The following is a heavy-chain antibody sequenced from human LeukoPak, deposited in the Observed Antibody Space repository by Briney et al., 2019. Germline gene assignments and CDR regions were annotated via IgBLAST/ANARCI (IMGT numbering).Heavy chain of an antibody. D-gene: IGHD3-22*01. CDR1: GGSFSGYY. CDR3: ASLERDDSSGLSIDY. CDR2: INHSGNT. Sequence: SETLSLTCAVYGGSFSGYYWSWIRQPPGKGLEWIGEINHSGNTNYNPSLKSRVTISVDTSKNQFSLKLSSVTAADTAVYYCASLERDDSSGLSIDYWGQGTLVTVSS. J-gene: IGHJ4*02. V-gene: IGHV4-34*01.